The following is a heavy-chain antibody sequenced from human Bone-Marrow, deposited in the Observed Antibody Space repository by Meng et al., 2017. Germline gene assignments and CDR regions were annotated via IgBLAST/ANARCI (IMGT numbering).Heavy chain of an antibody. CDR1: GFTFSRHA. J-gene: IGHJ3*02. V-gene: IGHV3-23*01. CDR2: IGGSGGGI. D-gene: IGHD4-11*01. CDR3: AKETNAFDI. Sequence: GESLKISCAASGFTFSRHAMNWVRQAPGQGLEWVSVIGGSGGGIHYADSVKGRFTISRDNSKNTLYLQMNSLRGEDTAVYYCAKETNAFDIWGQGRMVTVSS.